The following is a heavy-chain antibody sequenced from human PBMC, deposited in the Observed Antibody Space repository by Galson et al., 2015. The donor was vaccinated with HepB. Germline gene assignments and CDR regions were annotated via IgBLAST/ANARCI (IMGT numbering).Heavy chain of an antibody. CDR1: GFTFSSYA. D-gene: IGHD4-23*01. J-gene: IGHJ4*02. V-gene: IGHV3-23*01. Sequence: SLRLSCAASGFTFSSYAMSWVRQAPEKGLEWVSAISGSGGSTYYADSVKGRFTISTDNSKNTLYLQMNSLRAEDTAVYYCAKGVYGGNSAGGFDYWGQGTLVTVSS. CDR3: AKGVYGGNSAGGFDY. CDR2: ISGSGGST.